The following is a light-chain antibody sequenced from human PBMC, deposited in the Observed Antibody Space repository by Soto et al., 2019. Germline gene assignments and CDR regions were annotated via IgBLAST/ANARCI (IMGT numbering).Light chain of an antibody. CDR2: EVS. J-gene: IGKJ1*01. V-gene: IGKV2D-29*01. Sequence: DIVLTQTPLSLSVTPGQPASISCKSSQSLLHSDGKTYLCWYLQKAGQPPQVLTYEVSNRFSGVPERFIRSGSATDFTLRISRVEAEDVGVYYCIQSIQLPWTFGQGTKVEVK. CDR3: IQSIQLPWT. CDR1: QSLLHSDGKTY.